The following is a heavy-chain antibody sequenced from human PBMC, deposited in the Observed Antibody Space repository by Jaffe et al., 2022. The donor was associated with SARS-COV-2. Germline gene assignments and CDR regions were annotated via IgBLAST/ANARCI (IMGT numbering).Heavy chain of an antibody. J-gene: IGHJ4*02. Sequence: EVQLVESGGGWVQPGGSLRLSCTGSGFRFGHYAMNWVRQAPGKGLEWLSFIGSTTGTIFYADSVKGRFTTSRDNAKSSLYLQMSGLRDEDTAVYYCARDSEVGDGQDFDHWGQGVLVTVSS. CDR3: ARDSEVGDGQDFDH. V-gene: IGHV3-48*02. CDR2: IGSTTGTI. D-gene: IGHD2-15*01. CDR1: GFRFGHYA.